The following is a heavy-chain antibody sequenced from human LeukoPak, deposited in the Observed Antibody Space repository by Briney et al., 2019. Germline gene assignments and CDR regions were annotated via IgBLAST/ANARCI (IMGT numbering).Heavy chain of an antibody. D-gene: IGHD2/OR15-2a*01. CDR3: AGHAGLIVGEEYYFDY. J-gene: IGHJ4*02. CDR2: IYYSGST. Sequence: SSETLSLTCTVSGGSISSYYWSRIRQPPGKGLEWIGYIYYSGSTNYNPSLKSRVTISVDTSKNQFSLKLSSVTAADTAVYYCAGHAGLIVGEEYYFDYWGQGTLVTVSS. CDR1: GGSISSYY. V-gene: IGHV4-59*01.